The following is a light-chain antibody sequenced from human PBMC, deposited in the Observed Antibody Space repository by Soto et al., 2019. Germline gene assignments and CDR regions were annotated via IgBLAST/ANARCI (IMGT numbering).Light chain of an antibody. CDR2: AAS. Sequence: DIQMTQSPSSLSASVGDRVTISCRASQGFSNYLAWYQQKPGKVPKLLIYAASTLQSGVPSRFSGSGSGTDFTLTISSLQPEDVATYCCQKYNSAPRAFDQGTKVEIK. J-gene: IGKJ1*01. CDR1: QGFSNY. CDR3: QKYNSAPRA. V-gene: IGKV1-27*01.